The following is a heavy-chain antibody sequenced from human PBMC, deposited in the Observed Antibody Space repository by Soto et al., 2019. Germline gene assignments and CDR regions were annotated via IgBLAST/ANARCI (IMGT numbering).Heavy chain of an antibody. D-gene: IGHD3-10*01. CDR1: GYTFTTYD. J-gene: IGHJ4*02. V-gene: IGHV1-8*01. CDR2: MNPNSGDT. CDR3: EGGVRGFSTF. Sequence: VQLAQSGAEVKKPGASVKVSCKASGYTFTTYDIYWVRQATGQGLEWVGSMNPNSGDTAYAQKFQGGVTMTRNTAISTASMAVSSVRAEDTAVYDWEGGVRGFSTFWGQGTLVTVSS.